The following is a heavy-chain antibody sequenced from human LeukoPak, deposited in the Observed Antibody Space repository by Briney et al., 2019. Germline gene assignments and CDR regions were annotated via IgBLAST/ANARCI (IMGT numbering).Heavy chain of an antibody. CDR3: ARGGSWELLGGALDI. CDR1: GFTFSNCW. Sequence: GGSLRLSCAASGFTFSNCWMHWVRQAPGKGLVWVSRINSDGRSTNYADSVKGRFTISRDNAKNSLYLQMNSLRAEDTAVYYCARGGSWELLGGALDIWGQGTMVTVSS. D-gene: IGHD1-26*01. CDR2: INSDGRST. V-gene: IGHV3-74*01. J-gene: IGHJ3*02.